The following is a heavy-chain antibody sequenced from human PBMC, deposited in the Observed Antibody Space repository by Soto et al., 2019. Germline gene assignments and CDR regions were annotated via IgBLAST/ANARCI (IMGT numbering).Heavy chain of an antibody. J-gene: IGHJ4*02. Sequence: SVKVSCKASGGTFSSYAISWVRQAPGQGLEWMGVYIPVFGTANYAQKFKGRVTITADEPTSTAYMELSSLRSEDTAVYYCARVGLRCDSSGSNWYYLDYWGQGTLVTVS. V-gene: IGHV1-69*13. CDR2: YIPVFGTA. CDR3: ARVGLRCDSSGSNWYYLDY. D-gene: IGHD3-22*01. CDR1: GGTFSSYA.